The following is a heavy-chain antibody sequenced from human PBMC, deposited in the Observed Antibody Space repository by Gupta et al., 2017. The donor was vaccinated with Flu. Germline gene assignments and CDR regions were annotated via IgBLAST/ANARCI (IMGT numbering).Heavy chain of an antibody. V-gene: IGHV3-23*01. D-gene: IGHD2-21*01. CDR1: GFTFSSCA. CDR3: AKSRRVWRGESFDH. CDR2: ISDRSNSA. J-gene: IGHJ4*02. Sequence: EVQLLESGGGLVQPGGSLRLSCEASGFTFSSCAMSWVRQAPGKGLEWVSCISDRSNSAYYAESVEGRFSISRGNSKNTVFLQMNDLRAEDTAVYYCAKSRRVWRGESFDHWGQGILVTVSS.